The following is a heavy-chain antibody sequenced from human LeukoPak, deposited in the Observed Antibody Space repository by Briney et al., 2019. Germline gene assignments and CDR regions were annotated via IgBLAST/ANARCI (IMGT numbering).Heavy chain of an antibody. CDR2: IQYDGTNR. CDR3: AKFQTVTTAFDY. Sequence: PGGSLRLSCAASGFTFSHYGMHWVRQAPGKGLAWVAFIQYDGTNRFYVDSVKGRFTISRDNSKNTLFLQMNSLRAEDTAVYYCAKFQTVTTAFDYWGQGTLVTVSS. CDR1: GFTFSHYG. J-gene: IGHJ4*02. D-gene: IGHD4-17*01. V-gene: IGHV3-30*02.